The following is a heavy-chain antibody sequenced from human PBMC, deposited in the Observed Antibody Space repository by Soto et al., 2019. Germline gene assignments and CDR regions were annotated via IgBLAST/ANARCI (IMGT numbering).Heavy chain of an antibody. CDR1: GGSITSNW. D-gene: IGHD3-9*01. V-gene: IGHV4-4*02. Sequence: QVQLQESGPGLVNPSGTLSPTCAVSGGSITSNWWSWLRQPPGMGLEWIVEIQHSGSFNYNPSLRSRVTISIDKSKSQLSLKLTSVTAADTAVHYCVRNDWYRFDPWGQGTLVTVSS. CDR3: VRNDWYRFDP. CDR2: IQHSGSF. J-gene: IGHJ5*02.